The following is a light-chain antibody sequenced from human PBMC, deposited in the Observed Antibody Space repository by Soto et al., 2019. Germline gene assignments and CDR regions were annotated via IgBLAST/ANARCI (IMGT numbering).Light chain of an antibody. CDR2: STS. V-gene: IGKV1-8*01. CDR3: QQSYSTPWT. CDR1: QGISSY. J-gene: IGKJ1*01. Sequence: AIRMTQSPSAFSASTGERVTMSCRASQGISSYLAWYQQKPGRAPRLLIYSTSTLQSGVPSKFSGSASGTDFTLTISSLQPEDFATYYCQQSYSTPWTFGQGTKVDI.